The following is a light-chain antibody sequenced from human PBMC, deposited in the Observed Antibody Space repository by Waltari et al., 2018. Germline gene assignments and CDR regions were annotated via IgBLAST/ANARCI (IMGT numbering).Light chain of an antibody. J-gene: IGLJ3*02. Sequence: QAVVTQEPSLTVSPGGPVTLTCGSSTGAVTSGHYPYWFQQKTGQAPRPLIYDTSDKHSWTPARFSGSLLGGKAALTLSGAQPEDEADYYCLLSYSGVRLYWVFGGGTKLTVL. CDR2: DTS. CDR3: LLSYSGVRLYWV. V-gene: IGLV7-46*01. CDR1: TGAVTSGHY.